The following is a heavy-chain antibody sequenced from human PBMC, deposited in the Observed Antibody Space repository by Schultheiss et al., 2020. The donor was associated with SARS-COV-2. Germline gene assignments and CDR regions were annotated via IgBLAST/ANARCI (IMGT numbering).Heavy chain of an antibody. CDR1: GYSISSGYY. Sequence: SETLSLTCAVSGYSISSGYYWGWIRQPPGKGLEWIGEINHSGSTNYNPSLKSRVTISVDTSKNQFSLKLSSVTAADTAVYYCARRQPRGPHYYYYMDVWGKGTTVTVSS. V-gene: IGHV4-38-2*01. CDR2: INHSGST. D-gene: IGHD3-16*01. J-gene: IGHJ6*03. CDR3: ARRQPRGPHYYYYMDV.